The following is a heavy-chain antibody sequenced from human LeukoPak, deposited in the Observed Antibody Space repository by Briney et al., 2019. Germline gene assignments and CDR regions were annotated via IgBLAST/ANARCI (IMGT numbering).Heavy chain of an antibody. CDR1: GGSISSYY. V-gene: IGHV4-59*01. D-gene: IGHD6-13*01. J-gene: IGHJ4*02. CDR3: ARVGSSSWYRLYYFDY. CDR2: IYYSGST. Sequence: SETLSLTCTVSGGSISSYYWSWIRQPLGKGLEWIGYIYYSGSTNYNPSLKSRVTISVDTSKNQFSLKLSSLTAADTAVYYCARVGSSSWYRLYYFDYWGQGTLVTVSS.